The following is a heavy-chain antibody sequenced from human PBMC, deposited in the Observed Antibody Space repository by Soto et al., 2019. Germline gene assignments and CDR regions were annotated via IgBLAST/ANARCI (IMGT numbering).Heavy chain of an antibody. D-gene: IGHD6-19*01. CDR1: GFTFSSYA. CDR3: ARDRVSIAVAGTPLYYYYGMDV. V-gene: IGHV3-30-3*01. CDR2: ISYDGSNK. Sequence: PGGSLRLSCAASGFTFSSYAMHWVRQAPGKGLEWVAVISYDGSNKYYADSVKGRFTISRDNSKNTLYLQMNSLRAEDTAVYYCARDRVSIAVAGTPLYYYYGMDVWGQGTTVTVSS. J-gene: IGHJ6*02.